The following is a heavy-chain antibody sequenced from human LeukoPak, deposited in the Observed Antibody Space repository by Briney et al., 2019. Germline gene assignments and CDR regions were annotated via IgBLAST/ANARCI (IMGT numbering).Heavy chain of an antibody. CDR2: TSSSDAGT. Sequence: GGALRLSCAASGFTLSTYAMSWLRQTPGKGLEGVAATSSSDAGTYHADSVRGRFTISRDNSKNTLYLQMNSLRADDTAVYHCAKGKAIVGVTPLEDWGQGTLVTVSS. D-gene: IGHD1-26*01. V-gene: IGHV3-23*01. CDR1: GFTLSTYA. CDR3: AKGKAIVGVTPLED. J-gene: IGHJ4*02.